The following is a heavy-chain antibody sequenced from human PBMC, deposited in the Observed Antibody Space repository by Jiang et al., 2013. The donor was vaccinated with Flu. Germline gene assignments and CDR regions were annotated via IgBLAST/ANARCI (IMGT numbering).Heavy chain of an antibody. CDR1: GGSINSNTYY. D-gene: IGHD1-26*01. J-gene: IGHJ4*02. CDR3: ARAQKYSGFELPYFDY. V-gene: IGHV4-39*07. Sequence: GSGLVKPSETLSLSCSVSGGSINSNTYYWGWIRQPLGKGLEWIGGIYYSGSAYYNPSLKSRVAMSVDTSKNQLSLKLNSVTAADTAVYYCARAQKYSGFELPYFDYWGQGTLVTVSS. CDR2: IYYSGSA.